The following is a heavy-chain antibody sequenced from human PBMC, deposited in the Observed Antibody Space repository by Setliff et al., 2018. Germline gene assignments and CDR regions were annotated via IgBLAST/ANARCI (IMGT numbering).Heavy chain of an antibody. CDR1: GQSFSDYY. V-gene: IGHV4-34*01. CDR2: IYHSGST. CDR3: ARDRQYCSSPTCYSSYFYYYGMDV. D-gene: IGHD2-2*02. Sequence: LSLTCAIYGQSFSDYYWSWVRQPPGKGLEWIGEIYHSGSTNYNPSLKSRVTISVGTSKNQFSLKLSSVTAADTAVYYCARDRQYCSSPTCYSSYFYYYGMDVWGQGTTVTVSS. J-gene: IGHJ6*02.